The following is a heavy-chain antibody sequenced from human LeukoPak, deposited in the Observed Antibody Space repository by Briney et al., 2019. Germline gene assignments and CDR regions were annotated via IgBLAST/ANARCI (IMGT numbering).Heavy chain of an antibody. V-gene: IGHV4-30-4*01. CDR2: IYYSGST. Sequence: SQTLSLTCTVSGGSISSGDYYWSWIRQPPAKGLEWIGYIYYSGSTYYNPSLKSRVTISVDTSKNQFSLKLSSVTAADTAVYYCARDRVLYDSSGYYANRYYFDYWGQGTLVTVSS. CDR1: GGSISSGDYY. CDR3: ARDRVLYDSSGYYANRYYFDY. J-gene: IGHJ4*02. D-gene: IGHD3-22*01.